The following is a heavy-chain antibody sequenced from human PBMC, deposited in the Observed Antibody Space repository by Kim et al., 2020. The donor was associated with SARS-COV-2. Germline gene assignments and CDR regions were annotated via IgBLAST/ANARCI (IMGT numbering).Heavy chain of an antibody. CDR3: ARSGELRPWGFDY. J-gene: IGHJ4*02. V-gene: IGHV1-2*02. Sequence: ASVKVSCKASGYTFTGYYMHWVRQAPGQGLEWMGWINPNSGGTNYAQKFQGRVTMTRDTSISTAYMELSRLRSDDTAVYYCARSGELRPWGFDYWGQGTLVTVSS. CDR1: GYTFTGYY. CDR2: INPNSGGT. D-gene: IGHD1-26*01.